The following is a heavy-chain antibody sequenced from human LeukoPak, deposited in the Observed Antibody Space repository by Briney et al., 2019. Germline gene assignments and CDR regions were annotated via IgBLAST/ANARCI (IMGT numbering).Heavy chain of an antibody. Sequence: SETLSLTCTVSGSISGYYWSWIRQPPGKGLEWIGYIYTSGSTNYNPSLESRVTISVDTSKNQFSLDLSSVTAAGTALYYCAKIITGAVALDPWGQGILVTVSS. J-gene: IGHJ5*02. CDR3: AKIITGAVALDP. CDR1: GSISGYY. D-gene: IGHD1-14*01. CDR2: IYTSGST. V-gene: IGHV4-4*09.